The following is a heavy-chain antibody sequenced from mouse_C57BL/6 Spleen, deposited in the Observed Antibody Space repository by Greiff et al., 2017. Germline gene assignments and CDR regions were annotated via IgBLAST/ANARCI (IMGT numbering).Heavy chain of an antibody. CDR1: GFSLTSYG. Sequence: VMLVESGPGLVAPSQSLSITCTVSGFSLTSYGVDWVRQSPGKGLEWLGVIWGVGSTNYNSALKSRLSISKDNSKSQVFLKMNSLQTDDTAMYXCARRSSYYGSSSFYAMDYWGQGTSVTVSS. J-gene: IGHJ4*01. V-gene: IGHV2-6*01. D-gene: IGHD1-1*01. CDR2: IWGVGST. CDR3: ARRSSYYGSSSFYAMDY.